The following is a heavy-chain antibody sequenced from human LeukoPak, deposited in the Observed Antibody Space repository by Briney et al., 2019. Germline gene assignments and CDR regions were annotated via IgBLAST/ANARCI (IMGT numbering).Heavy chain of an antibody. J-gene: IGHJ4*02. D-gene: IGHD4-11*01. CDR3: SSDRVSRDY. V-gene: IGHV3-53*01. Sequence: GGSLRLSCAVSGFTLSSNYMSWVRQAPGKGLEWVSVIYSGGSTYYADSVKGRFTISRDNSKNTLYLQMNSLRAEDTAVYYCSSDRVSRDYWGQGTLVTVSS. CDR2: IYSGGST. CDR1: GFTLSSNY.